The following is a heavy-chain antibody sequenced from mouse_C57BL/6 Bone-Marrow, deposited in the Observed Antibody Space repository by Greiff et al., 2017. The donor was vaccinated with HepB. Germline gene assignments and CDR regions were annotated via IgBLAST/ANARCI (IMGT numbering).Heavy chain of an antibody. CDR1: GYSITSGYY. V-gene: IGHV3-6*01. CDR3: ARDYDYDVGAMDY. J-gene: IGHJ4*01. D-gene: IGHD2-4*01. Sequence: EVKVEESGPGLVKPSQSLSLTCSVTGYSITSGYYWNWIRQFPGNKLEWMGYISYDGSNNYNPSLKNRISITRDTSKNQFFLKLNSVTTEDTATYYCARDYDYDVGAMDYWGQGTSVTVSS. CDR2: ISYDGSN.